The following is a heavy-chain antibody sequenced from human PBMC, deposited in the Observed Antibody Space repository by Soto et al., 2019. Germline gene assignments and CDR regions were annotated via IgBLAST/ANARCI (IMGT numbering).Heavy chain of an antibody. CDR1: RFSSSGSS. D-gene: IGHD2-15*01. V-gene: IGHV3-73*01. J-gene: IGHJ4*02. Sequence: GGSLRLSCAASRFSSSGSSIHWVRQAPGKGLEWVGRIKSKLDNYATAYAVSVKGRFTISRDDSKNTAYLQMNRLMTEDTAVYYCSLASWPEGVYWGQGTLVTVSS. CDR2: IKSKLDNYAT. CDR3: SLASWPEGVY.